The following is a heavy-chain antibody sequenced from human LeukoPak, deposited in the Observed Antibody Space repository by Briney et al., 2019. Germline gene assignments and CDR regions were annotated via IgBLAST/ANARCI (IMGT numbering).Heavy chain of an antibody. D-gene: IGHD4-17*01. Sequence: PGGSLRLSCAASGFTFSSYAMSWVRPAPGKGLEWVSAISGSGGSTYYADSVKGRFTISRDNSKNTLYLQMNSLRAEDTAVYYCAKEREDYGDFQSFDYWGQGTLVTVSS. V-gene: IGHV3-23*01. CDR1: GFTFSSYA. CDR3: AKEREDYGDFQSFDY. J-gene: IGHJ4*02. CDR2: ISGSGGST.